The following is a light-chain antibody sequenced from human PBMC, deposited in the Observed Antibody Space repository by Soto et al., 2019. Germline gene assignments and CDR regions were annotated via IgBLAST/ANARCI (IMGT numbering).Light chain of an antibody. CDR3: QQYNNWNT. CDR2: GAS. J-gene: IGKJ2*01. V-gene: IGKV3-15*01. Sequence: EIVMTQSPATLSVSPGERATLSCRASQSVSSNFAWYQQKPGQAPRLLIYGASTRATGIPARFSGSGSGTEFTLTISSLQSEDFAVYYCQQYNNWNTFGQGTNLEFK. CDR1: QSVSSN.